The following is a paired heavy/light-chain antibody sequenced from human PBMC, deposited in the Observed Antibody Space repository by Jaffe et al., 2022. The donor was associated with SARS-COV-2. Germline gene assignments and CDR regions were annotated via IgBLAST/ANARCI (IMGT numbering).Light chain of an antibody. Sequence: DVVMTQSPLSLPVTLGQPASISCRSSQSLAYSDGNTYLSWFQQRPGQSPRRLIYKVSNRDSGVPDRFSGSGSGTDFTLKISRVEAEDVGVYYCMQATRWPRTFGQGTKVEIK. V-gene: IGKV2-30*01. J-gene: IGKJ1*01. CDR1: QSLAYSDGNTY. CDR2: KVS. CDR3: MQATRWPRT.
Heavy chain of an antibody. D-gene: IGHD2-15*01. V-gene: IGHV1-46*01. CDR1: GYTFTNYN. Sequence: QVQLVQSGAEVKKPGASVKVSCKASGYTFTNYNIHWVRQAPGQGLEWMGIINPSGTTTYAQKFRGRVTMTRDTSTSTLYMELSSLSSEDTAVYYCARDLPGRTESGSELWGQGTLVTVSS. CDR2: INPSGTT. J-gene: IGHJ4*02. CDR3: ARDLPGRTESGSEL.